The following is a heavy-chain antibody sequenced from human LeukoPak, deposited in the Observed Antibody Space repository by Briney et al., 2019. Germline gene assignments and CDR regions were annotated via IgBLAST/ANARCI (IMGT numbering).Heavy chain of an antibody. Sequence: SETLSLTCSVSGGSISTYYWSWIRQPPGKGLEWIGYIYYTGTTNYNPSLRSRLTISVDTSKNQFSLKLSSVTAADTAVYYCARPVEMATIDAFDIWGQGTMVTVSS. V-gene: IGHV4-59*08. J-gene: IGHJ3*02. CDR3: ARPVEMATIDAFDI. CDR1: GGSISTYY. CDR2: IYYTGTT. D-gene: IGHD5-24*01.